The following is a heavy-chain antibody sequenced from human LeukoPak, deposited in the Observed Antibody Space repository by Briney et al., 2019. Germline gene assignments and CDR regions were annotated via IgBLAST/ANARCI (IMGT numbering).Heavy chain of an antibody. CDR1: GGSFSGYY. D-gene: IGHD3-3*01. V-gene: IGHV4-34*01. Sequence: SETLSLTCAVYGGSFSGYYWSWIRQPPGKGLEWIGEINHSGSTNYNPSLKSRVTRSVDTSKNQFSLKLSSVTAADTAVYYCAILRYDFWSDPQDYWGQGTLVTVSS. J-gene: IGHJ4*02. CDR3: AILRYDFWSDPQDY. CDR2: INHSGST.